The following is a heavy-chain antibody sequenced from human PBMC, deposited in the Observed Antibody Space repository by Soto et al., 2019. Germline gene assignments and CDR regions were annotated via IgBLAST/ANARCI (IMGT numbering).Heavy chain of an antibody. D-gene: IGHD3-10*02. CDR2: IWYDGSNK. J-gene: IGHJ4*02. V-gene: IGHV3-33*01. Sequence: GGSLRLSCAASGFTFSSYGMHWVRQAPGKGLEWVAVIWYDGSNKYYADSVKGRFTISRDNSKNTLYLQMNSLRAEDTAVYYCVREGPTMYLFDYWGQGTLVTVSS. CDR1: GFTFSSYG. CDR3: VREGPTMYLFDY.